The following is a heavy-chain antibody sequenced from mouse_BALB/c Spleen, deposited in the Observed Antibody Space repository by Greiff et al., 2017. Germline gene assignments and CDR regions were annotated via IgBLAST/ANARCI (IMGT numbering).Heavy chain of an antibody. CDR1: GFSLTGYG. CDR3: ARDHHYYGSSPYWYFDV. D-gene: IGHD1-1*01. J-gene: IGHJ1*01. Sequence: VQLVESGPGLVAPSQSLSITCTVSGFSLTGYGVNWVRQPPGKGLEWLGMIWGDGSTDYNSALKSRLSISKDNSKSQVFLKMNSLQTDDTARYYCARDHHYYGSSPYWYFDVWGAGTTVTVSS. V-gene: IGHV2-6-7*01. CDR2: IWGDGST.